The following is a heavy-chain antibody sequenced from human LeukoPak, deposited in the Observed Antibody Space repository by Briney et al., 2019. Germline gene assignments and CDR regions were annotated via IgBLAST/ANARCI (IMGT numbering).Heavy chain of an antibody. D-gene: IGHD6-13*01. J-gene: IGHJ4*02. CDR2: ISYSGTT. Sequence: PSETLSLTCTVSGGSISSSSHLWGWIRQPPGKGLEWIGSISYSGTTYYNPSLSSRVTLSVDTSKNHFSLKLSSVTAADTAVYYCARWYSSSYTYYFDYWGQGTLVTVSS. CDR1: GGSISSSSHL. V-gene: IGHV4-39*02. CDR3: ARWYSSSYTYYFDY.